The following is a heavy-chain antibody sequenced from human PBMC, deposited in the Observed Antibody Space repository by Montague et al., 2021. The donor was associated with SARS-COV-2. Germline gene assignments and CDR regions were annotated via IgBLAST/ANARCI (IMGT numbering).Heavy chain of an antibody. Sequence: SETLSLTCTVSGGSISSYYWSWIRQPPGKGLEWVGYIFNSGSTNXXPSLKSRVTISVDTSKNQLSLRLRSVTAVDTAVYYCVRVGVSNWYSFFDYWGQGTLVTVSS. CDR2: IFNSGST. D-gene: IGHD6-13*01. V-gene: IGHV4-59*01. J-gene: IGHJ4*02. CDR1: GGSISSYY. CDR3: VRVGVSNWYSFFDY.